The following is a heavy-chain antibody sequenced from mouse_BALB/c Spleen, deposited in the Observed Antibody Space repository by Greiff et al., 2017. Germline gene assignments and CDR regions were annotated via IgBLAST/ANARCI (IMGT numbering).Heavy chain of an antibody. CDR1: GFNIKDTY. J-gene: IGHJ3*01. CDR3: ARLYDGYYGGFAY. CDR2: IDPANGNT. V-gene: IGHV14-3*02. D-gene: IGHD2-3*01. Sequence: EVKLVESGAELVKPGASVKLSCTASGFNIKDTYMHWVQQRPEQGLEWIGRIDPANGNTKYDPKFQGKATITADTSSNTAYLQLSSLTSEDTAVYYCARLYDGYYGGFAYWGQGTLVTVSA.